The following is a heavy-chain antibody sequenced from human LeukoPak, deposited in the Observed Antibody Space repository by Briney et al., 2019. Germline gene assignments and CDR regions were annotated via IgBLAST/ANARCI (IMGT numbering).Heavy chain of an antibody. D-gene: IGHD6-19*01. CDR1: GGSFSSSTYY. CDR2: IFYSGTT. Sequence: SETLSLTGTVSGGSFSSSTYYWGWIRQPPGKGLEWIGNIFYSGTTYYSPSLKSRVTISGDTSKNQFSLNLSSVTAADTAMYYCVKGPQAEAGYYFDYWGQGTLVTVSS. CDR3: VKGPQAEAGYYFDY. J-gene: IGHJ4*02. V-gene: IGHV4-39*07.